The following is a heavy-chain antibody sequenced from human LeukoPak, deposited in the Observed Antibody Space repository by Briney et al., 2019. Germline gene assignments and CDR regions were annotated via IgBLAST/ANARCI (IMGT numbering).Heavy chain of an antibody. Sequence: PSETLSLTCTVSGGSISIYYWSWIRQPPGKGLEWIGYIYDSGSTNYNPSLKSRVTISVDTSKNQFSLKLSSVTAADTAVYYCARVLRYCSGGNCYSGGLGYMDVWGKGATVTISS. J-gene: IGHJ6*03. D-gene: IGHD2-15*01. CDR3: ARVLRYCSGGNCYSGGLGYMDV. V-gene: IGHV4-59*01. CDR2: IYDSGST. CDR1: GGSISIYY.